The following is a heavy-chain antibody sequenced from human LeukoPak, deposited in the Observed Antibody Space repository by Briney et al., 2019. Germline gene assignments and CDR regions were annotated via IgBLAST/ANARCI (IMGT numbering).Heavy chain of an antibody. CDR2: IRKKTNRYST. V-gene: IGHV3-72*01. CDR3: VRASTDYYFDY. J-gene: IGHJ4*02. CDR1: GFIFSDHY. D-gene: IGHD3-9*01. Sequence: GGSLRLSCAASGFIFSDHYMDWVRQAPGGGLEWVGRIRKKTNRYSTEYASSVKGRFTISRDDSRNSLYLQMNSLKTEDTAVYYCVRASTDYYFDYWGRGTLVTVSS.